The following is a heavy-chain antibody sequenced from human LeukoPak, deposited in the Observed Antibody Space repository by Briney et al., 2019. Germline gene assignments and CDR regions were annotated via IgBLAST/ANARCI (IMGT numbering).Heavy chain of an antibody. Sequence: PGGSLRLSCAASGFTFSTYGMHWVRQAPGKGLEWVAVISYDGSKKFYGDSVKGRFTISRDNSKNTLYLQMNSLRAEDTAVYYCAKGVEQWLGEGYFFDYWGQGTLVTVSS. CDR3: AKGVEQWLGEGYFFDY. CDR2: ISYDGSKK. D-gene: IGHD6-19*01. J-gene: IGHJ4*02. V-gene: IGHV3-30*18. CDR1: GFTFSTYG.